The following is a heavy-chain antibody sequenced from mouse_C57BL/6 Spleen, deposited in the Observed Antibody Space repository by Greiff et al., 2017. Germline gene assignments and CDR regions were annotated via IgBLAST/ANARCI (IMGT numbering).Heavy chain of an antibody. V-gene: IGHV1-9*01. CDR3: ARRGVDYDMDY. CDR1: GYTFTGYW. CDR2: ILPGNGST. Sequence: VQLQQSGAVLMKPGASVKISCKATGYTFTGYWIHWVKQRPGQGLEWIGEILPGNGSTNYNKKFKGKATFTADTSSNTAYMELSSLTTEDSAVYYCARRGVDYDMDYWGQGTSLTVSS. D-gene: IGHD1-1*01. J-gene: IGHJ4*01.